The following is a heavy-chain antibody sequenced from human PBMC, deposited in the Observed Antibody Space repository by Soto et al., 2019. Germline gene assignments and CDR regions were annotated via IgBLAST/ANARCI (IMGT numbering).Heavy chain of an antibody. CDR1: GGSISSYY. V-gene: IGHV4-59*01. D-gene: IGHD3-3*01. CDR3: ARAAYYDLLDGIAY. Sequence: SETLSLTCTVSGGSISSYYWSGIRQPPGKGLEWIGYIYYSGSTNYNPSLKSRVTISVDTSKNQFSLKLSSVTAADTAVYYCARAAYYDLLDGIAYWGQGTLVPVAS. J-gene: IGHJ4*02. CDR2: IYYSGST.